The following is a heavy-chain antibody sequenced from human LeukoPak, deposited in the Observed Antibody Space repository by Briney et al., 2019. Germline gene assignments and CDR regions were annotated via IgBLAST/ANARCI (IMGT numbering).Heavy chain of an antibody. D-gene: IGHD4-11*01. CDR3: ARDYSNLNYYYYYMDV. Sequence: GSLRLSCAASGFTFSDYYMSWIRQAPGKGLEWIGYIYYSGSTNYNPSLKSRVTISVDTSKNQFSLKLSSVTAADTAVYYCARDYSNLNYYYYYMDVWGKGTTVTVSS. CDR2: IYYSGST. CDR1: GFTFSDYY. J-gene: IGHJ6*03. V-gene: IGHV4-59*01.